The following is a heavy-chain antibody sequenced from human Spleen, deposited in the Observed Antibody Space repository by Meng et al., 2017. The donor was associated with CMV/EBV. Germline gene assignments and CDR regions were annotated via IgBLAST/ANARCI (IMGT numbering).Heavy chain of an antibody. CDR3: ARYGSGSDNYFYYGMDV. CDR2: IGTAGDT. V-gene: IGHV3-13*01. J-gene: IGHJ6*02. CDR1: GFTFSSND. Sequence: GGSLRLSCAASGFTFSSNDMHWVRQTTGKGLEWVSAIGTAGDTYYPGSVKGRFTISRENAKNSFYLQMNSLRAGDTAVYYCARYGSGSDNYFYYGMDVWGQGTTVTVSS. D-gene: IGHD3-10*01.